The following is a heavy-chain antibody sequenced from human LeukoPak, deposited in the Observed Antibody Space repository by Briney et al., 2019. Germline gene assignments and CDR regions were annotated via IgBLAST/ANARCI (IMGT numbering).Heavy chain of an antibody. V-gene: IGHV4-39*07. J-gene: IGHJ4*02. CDR2: IYSNGNT. D-gene: IGHD4-17*01. Sequence: SETLSLTCSVSGGSISSTGHYWGWIRQSPEKGLDWIGSIYSNGNTYYNPSVKGRVTMSVDTYKNQFSLKLTSMTAAETAVYYCARSATVTTGYFDYWGQGALVTVSS. CDR3: ARSATVTTGYFDY. CDR1: GGSISSTGHY.